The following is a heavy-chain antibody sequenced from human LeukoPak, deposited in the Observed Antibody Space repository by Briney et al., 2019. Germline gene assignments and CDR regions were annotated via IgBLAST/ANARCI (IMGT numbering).Heavy chain of an antibody. D-gene: IGHD3-10*01. J-gene: IGHJ4*02. CDR1: GYTFTGYY. CDR2: INPNSGGT. V-gene: IGHV1-2*02. CDR3: ARGRFYTSGSYYNRLDY. Sequence: GASVKVSCKASGYTFTGYYMHWVRQAPGQGLEWMGWINPNSGGTNYAQKFQGRVTMTRDTSIGTAYMELSRLRSDDTAIYYCARGRFYTSGSYYNRLDYWGQGTLVTVSS.